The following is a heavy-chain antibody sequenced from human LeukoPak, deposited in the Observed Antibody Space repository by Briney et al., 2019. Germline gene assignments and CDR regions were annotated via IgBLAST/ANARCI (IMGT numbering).Heavy chain of an antibody. J-gene: IGHJ4*02. CDR2: ISWNSGSI. CDR1: GFTFSSYE. CDR3: AKSIGGVGATHFDY. D-gene: IGHD1-26*01. V-gene: IGHV3-9*03. Sequence: PGGSLRLSCAASGFTFSSYEMNWVRQAPGKGLEWVSGISWNSGSIGYADSVKGRFTISRDNAKNSLYLQMNSLRAEDMALYYCAKSIGGVGATHFDYWGQGTLVTVSS.